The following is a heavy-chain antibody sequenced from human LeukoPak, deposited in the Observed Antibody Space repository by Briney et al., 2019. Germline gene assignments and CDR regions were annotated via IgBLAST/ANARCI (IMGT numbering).Heavy chain of an antibody. J-gene: IGHJ4*02. Sequence: RESLKISCNGSGYSFTSNWISWVRQMPGKGLEWMGRIDPSDSHINYSPSFQGHVTISVDKSISTAYLQWSSLKASDTAMYYCARRQGCSSTSCPPDSWGPGTLVTVSS. CDR3: ARRQGCSSTSCPPDS. CDR1: GYSFTSNW. D-gene: IGHD2-2*01. V-gene: IGHV5-10-1*01. CDR2: IDPSDSHI.